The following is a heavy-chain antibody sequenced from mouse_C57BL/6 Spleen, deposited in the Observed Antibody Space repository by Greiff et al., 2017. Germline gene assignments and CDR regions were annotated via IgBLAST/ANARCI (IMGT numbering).Heavy chain of an antibody. V-gene: IGHV1-64*01. CDR3: ARIYYYGSVDY. CDR2: IHPNSGST. J-gene: IGHJ2*01. D-gene: IGHD1-1*01. CDR1: GYTFTSYW. Sequence: VQLQQSGAELVKPGASVKLSCKASGYTFTSYWMHWVKQRPGQGLEWIGMIHPNSGSTNYHETFKSKATLTVDKSSSTVYMQLSSLTSEYSAVYCGARIYYYGSVDYWGQGTTLTVSS.